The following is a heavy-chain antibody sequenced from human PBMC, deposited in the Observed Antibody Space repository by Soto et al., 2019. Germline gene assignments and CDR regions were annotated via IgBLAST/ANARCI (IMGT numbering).Heavy chain of an antibody. CDR2: ISSTSNTR. D-gene: IGHD6-13*01. CDR3: ARDRESSSWSFWFDP. V-gene: IGHV3-48*02. Sequence: EVQLVESGGGLVQPGGSLRLSCAASGFTFSTYSMNWVRQAPGKGLEWVSYISSTSNTRYYADSVKGRFTISRDNAKNSLYLQMNSLRDEDTAVYYCARDRESSSWSFWFDPWGQGTLVTVSS. J-gene: IGHJ5*02. CDR1: GFTFSTYS.